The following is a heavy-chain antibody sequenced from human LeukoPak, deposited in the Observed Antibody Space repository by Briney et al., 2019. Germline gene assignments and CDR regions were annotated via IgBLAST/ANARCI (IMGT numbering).Heavy chain of an antibody. CDR2: IRSKANNYAT. CDR1: GFTLRGSA. Sequence: GGSLRLSCAASGFTLRGSAMHWVRQASGKGLEWVVRIRSKANNYATAYAASVKGRFTISRDDSKNTAYLQMNRLKTEDTAVYYCTRQGIPTTVTRVGRAYYYVMDVWGQGTTVTVSS. J-gene: IGHJ6*02. CDR3: TRQGIPTTVTRVGRAYYYVMDV. D-gene: IGHD4-17*01. V-gene: IGHV3-73*01.